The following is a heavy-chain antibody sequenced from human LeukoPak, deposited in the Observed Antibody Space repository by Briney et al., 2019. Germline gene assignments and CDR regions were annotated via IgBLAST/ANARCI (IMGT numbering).Heavy chain of an antibody. Sequence: PGGSLRLSCGASGFTYSIYWMSWVRQAPGKGLEWVTNINQDGSAKYYVDSVKGRFTISRDNAKNSLYLQMNSLRAEDTAVYYCAGSWSPYDAFDIWGQGTMVSVSS. CDR3: AGSWSPYDAFDI. CDR1: GFTYSIYW. J-gene: IGHJ3*02. V-gene: IGHV3-7*01. D-gene: IGHD6-13*01. CDR2: INQDGSAK.